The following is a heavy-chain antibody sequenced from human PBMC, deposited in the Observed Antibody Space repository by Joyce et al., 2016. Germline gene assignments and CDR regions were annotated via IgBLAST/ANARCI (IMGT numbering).Heavy chain of an antibody. J-gene: IGHJ3*01. Sequence: QVQLVQSGADVKKPGASVKVSCKPSGYTFFDYYRHWVRQAPGGGLEWMGWINPNNGALRYAPNFQGRVTMTRDTSISTVSMELTNLRSDDSAVYYCARAHSDDVFDFWGQGTMVTVSS. CDR3: ARAHSDDVFDF. D-gene: IGHD3-10*01. V-gene: IGHV1-2*02. CDR2: INPNNGAL. CDR1: GYTFFDYY.